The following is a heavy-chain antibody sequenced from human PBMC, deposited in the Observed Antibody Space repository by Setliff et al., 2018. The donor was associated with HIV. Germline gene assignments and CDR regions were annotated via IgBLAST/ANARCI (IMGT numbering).Heavy chain of an antibody. V-gene: IGHV4-61*09. CDR3: ARGDTYYHDRSGYVKSALDAFDI. CDR2: IYASDNSGST. D-gene: IGHD3-22*01. CDR1: GDSITTGVYY. J-gene: IGHJ3*02. Sequence: SETLSLTCTVSGDSITTGVYYWSWIRQPAGQGLEWIGHIYASDNSGSTSGSTYYNPSLKSRVIISVDMSKNQFSLNLNSVTAADTAVYHCARGDTYYHDRSGYVKSALDAFDIWGRGALVTVSS.